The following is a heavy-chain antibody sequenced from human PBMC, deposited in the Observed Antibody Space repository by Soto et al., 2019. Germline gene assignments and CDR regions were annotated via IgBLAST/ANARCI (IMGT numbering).Heavy chain of an antibody. J-gene: IGHJ4*02. CDR3: ARDLAAAGPFEY. V-gene: IGHV1-18*01. Sequence: QVQLVQSGAEVKKPGASVKVSCKTSGYTFTSYAISWVRQAPGQGLEWMGWISGYNGNTHYAQKLHGRVTMTTDTSTSTAYMELRSLRSDDPAVYYWARDLAAAGPFEYWGQGILVNVPS. D-gene: IGHD6-13*01. CDR2: ISGYNGNT. CDR1: GYTFTSYA.